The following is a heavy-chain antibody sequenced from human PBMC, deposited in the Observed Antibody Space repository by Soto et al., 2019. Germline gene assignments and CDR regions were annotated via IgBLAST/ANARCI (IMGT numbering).Heavy chain of an antibody. Sequence: ASVKVSCKASGYTFTSYGISWVRQAPGQGLEWMGWISAYNGNTNYAQKLQGRVTMTTDTSTSTAYMELRSLRSDDTAVYYCARDQYSSSPECAFDIWGKGTMVTVSS. CDR2: ISAYNGNT. J-gene: IGHJ3*02. V-gene: IGHV1-18*01. CDR3: ARDQYSSSPECAFDI. CDR1: GYTFTSYG. D-gene: IGHD6-13*01.